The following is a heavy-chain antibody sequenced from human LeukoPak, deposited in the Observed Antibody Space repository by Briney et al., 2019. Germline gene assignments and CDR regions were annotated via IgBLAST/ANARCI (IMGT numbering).Heavy chain of an antibody. D-gene: IGHD3-10*01. V-gene: IGHV3-7*03. Sequence: GGSLRLSCAASGFTFSSYWMSWVRQAPGKGLERVANIKQDGSEKYYVDSVKGRFTISRDNAKNSLYLQMNSLRAEDTAVCYCASPMVRGVIIDYWGQGTLVTVSS. CDR3: ASPMVRGVIIDY. CDR1: GFTFSSYW. J-gene: IGHJ4*02. CDR2: IKQDGSEK.